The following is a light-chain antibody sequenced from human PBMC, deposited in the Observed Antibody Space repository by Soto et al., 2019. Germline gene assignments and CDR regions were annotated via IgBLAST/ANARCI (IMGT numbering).Light chain of an antibody. CDR3: QQYNNWHET. CDR2: GVS. CDR1: QSVGSN. J-gene: IGKJ1*01. Sequence: ERVMTQSPVTLSVSPGESVTLSCRASQSVGSNLAWYQQKIGQAPRLVIYGVSTRATGIPARFSGSGSGRQFTLTISSLQSEDSAVYYCQQYNNWHETFGQGTKVEIK. V-gene: IGKV3-15*01.